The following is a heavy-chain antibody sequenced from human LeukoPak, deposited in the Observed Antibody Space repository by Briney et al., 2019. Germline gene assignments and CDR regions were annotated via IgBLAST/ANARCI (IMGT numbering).Heavy chain of an antibody. J-gene: IGHJ4*02. CDR3: ARHPSITMVRGVVYYFDY. D-gene: IGHD3-10*01. CDR2: INHSGST. V-gene: IGHV4-34*01. Sequence: SETLSLTCAVYGGSFSGYYWSWIRQPPGKGLEWIGGINHSGSTNYNPSLKSRVTISVDTSKNQFSLKLSSVTAADTAVYYCARHPSITMVRGVVYYFDYWGQGTLVTVSS. CDR1: GGSFSGYY.